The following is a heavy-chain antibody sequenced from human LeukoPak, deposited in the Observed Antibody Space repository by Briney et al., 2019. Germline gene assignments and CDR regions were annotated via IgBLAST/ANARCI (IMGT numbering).Heavy chain of an antibody. D-gene: IGHD2-2*03. J-gene: IGHJ5*02. Sequence: PGGSLRLSCAASGFTFSSYYMHWVRQAPGKGLVWVSRIKSDGSVTGYADSVKGRFAISRDNAKNTMYLQMNSLRAEDTAMYYCARDWIDRGTFDPWGQGTLVTVSS. CDR1: GFTFSSYY. CDR2: IKSDGSVT. CDR3: ARDWIDRGTFDP. V-gene: IGHV3-74*01.